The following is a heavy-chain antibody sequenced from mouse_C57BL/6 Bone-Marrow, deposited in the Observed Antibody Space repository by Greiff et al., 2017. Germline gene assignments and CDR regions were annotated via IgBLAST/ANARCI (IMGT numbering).Heavy chain of an antibody. CDR3: ARQGSYYWYFDV. J-gene: IGHJ1*03. D-gene: IGHD1-1*02. CDR2: IWSDGST. V-gene: IGHV2-6*02. Sequence: VKLVESGPGLVAPSQSLTLTCTVSGFSLTSYGVHWVRQPPGKGLEWLVVIWSDGSTTYNSALKSRLSISKDNSKSQVFLKMNSLQTDDTAMYYCARQGSYYWYFDVWGTGTAVTVSS. CDR1: GFSLTSYG.